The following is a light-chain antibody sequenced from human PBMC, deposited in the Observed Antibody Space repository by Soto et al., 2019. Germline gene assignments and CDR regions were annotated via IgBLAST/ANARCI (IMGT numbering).Light chain of an antibody. CDR1: ISSIGNNH. CDR2: DNN. V-gene: IGLV1-51*01. Sequence: QSVLTQPPSVSAAPGQKVPISCSGSISSIGNNHVSWYQQLPGTAPKLLIYDNNKRPSGIPDRFSGSKSGTSATLGITGLQTGDEADYYCATWDGKVFGTGTKLTVL. J-gene: IGLJ1*01. CDR3: ATWDGKV.